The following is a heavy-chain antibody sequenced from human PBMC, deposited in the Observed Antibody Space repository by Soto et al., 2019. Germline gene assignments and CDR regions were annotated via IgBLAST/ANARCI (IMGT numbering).Heavy chain of an antibody. CDR1: GYSFTSYG. CDR3: ARGSPYYDFWSGYPNVDY. J-gene: IGHJ4*02. V-gene: IGHV1-18*01. CDR2: ISAYNGNT. Sequence: ASVKVSCKASGYSFTSYGISGVRQAPGQGLEWMGWISAYNGNTNYAQKLQGRVTMTTDTSTSTAYMELRSLRSDDTAVYYCARGSPYYDFWSGYPNVDYWGQGNLVTVSS. D-gene: IGHD3-3*01.